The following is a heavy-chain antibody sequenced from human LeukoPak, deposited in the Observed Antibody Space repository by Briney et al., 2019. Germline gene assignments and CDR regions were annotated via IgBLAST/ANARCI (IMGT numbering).Heavy chain of an antibody. CDR3: ARGGDPHYGMDV. V-gene: IGHV4-4*02. J-gene: IGHJ6*02. CDR2: IYHSGST. D-gene: IGHD2-21*01. Sequence: SETLSLTCAVSGGSISSSNWWSWVRQPPGKGLEWIGEIYHSGSTNYNPSLKSRVTISVDTSKNQFSLKLSSVTAADTAVYYCARGGDPHYGMDVWGQGTTVTVSS. CDR1: GGSISSSNW.